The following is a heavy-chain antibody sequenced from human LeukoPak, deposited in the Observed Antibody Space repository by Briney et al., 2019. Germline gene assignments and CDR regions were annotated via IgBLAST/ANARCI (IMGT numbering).Heavy chain of an antibody. CDR2: ISSSSSYI. CDR3: AKILSSSYYFDY. CDR1: GFTFSSYS. D-gene: IGHD3-16*02. V-gene: IGHV3-21*01. Sequence: GGSLRLSCAASGFTFSSYSMNWVRQAPGKGLEWVSSISSSSSYIYYADSVKGRFTISRDNSKNTLYLQMNSLRAEDTAVYYCAKILSSSYYFDYWGQGTLVTVSS. J-gene: IGHJ4*02.